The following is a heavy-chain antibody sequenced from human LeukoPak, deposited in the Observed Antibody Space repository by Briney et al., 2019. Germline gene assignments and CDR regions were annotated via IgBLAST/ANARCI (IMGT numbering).Heavy chain of an antibody. Sequence: PGGSLRLSCAASGFTFSSYGMSWVRQAPGKGLEWVSAISGSGGSTYYADSVKGRFTISRDNSKNTLYLQMNSLRAEDTAVYYCAKGYYGDYVYYYYMDVWGKGTTVTVSS. CDR2: ISGSGGST. CDR1: GFTFSSYG. V-gene: IGHV3-23*01. J-gene: IGHJ6*03. CDR3: AKGYYGDYVYYYYMDV. D-gene: IGHD4-17*01.